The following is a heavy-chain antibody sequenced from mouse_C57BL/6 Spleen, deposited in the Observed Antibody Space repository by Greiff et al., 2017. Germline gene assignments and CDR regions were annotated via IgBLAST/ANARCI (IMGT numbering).Heavy chain of an antibody. CDR1: GYAFSSSW. V-gene: IGHV1-82*01. CDR2: IYPGDGDT. J-gene: IGHJ1*03. CDR3: ARRDFDV. Sequence: VQRVESGPELVKPGASVKISCKASGYAFSSSWMNWVKQRPGTGLEWIGRIYPGDGDTNYNGKFKGKATLTADKSSSTAYMQLSSLTSEDSAVYFCARRDFDVWGTGTTVTVSS.